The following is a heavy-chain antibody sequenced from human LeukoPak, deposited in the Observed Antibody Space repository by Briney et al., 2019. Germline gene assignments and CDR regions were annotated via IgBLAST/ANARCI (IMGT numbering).Heavy chain of an antibody. V-gene: IGHV1-69*05. J-gene: IGHJ6*03. CDR1: GGTFSSYA. D-gene: IGHD3-9*01. CDR2: IIPIFGTA. Sequence: SVKVSCKASGGTFSSYAISWVRQAPGQGLEWMGGIIPIFGTANYAQKFQGRVTITTDESTSTAYMELSSLRSEDTAVYYCARALRDYDISDYYYYMDVWGKGTTVTVSS. CDR3: ARALRDYDISDYYYYMDV.